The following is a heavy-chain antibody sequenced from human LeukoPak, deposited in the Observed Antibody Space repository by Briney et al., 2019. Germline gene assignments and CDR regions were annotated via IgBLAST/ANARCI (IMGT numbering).Heavy chain of an antibody. D-gene: IGHD2-21*02. Sequence: PGGSLRLSCAASGFTFSSYAMSWVRQAPGKGLEWVSAISGSGGSTYYADSVKGRFTISRDNSKNTLYLQMNSLRAEDTAVYYCAKDSPALAYCGGDCPPDAFDIWGQGTMVTVSS. CDR2: ISGSGGST. CDR3: AKDSPALAYCGGDCPPDAFDI. J-gene: IGHJ3*02. V-gene: IGHV3-23*01. CDR1: GFTFSSYA.